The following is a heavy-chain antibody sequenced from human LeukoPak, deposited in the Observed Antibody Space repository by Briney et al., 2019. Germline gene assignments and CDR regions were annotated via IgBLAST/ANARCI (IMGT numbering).Heavy chain of an antibody. CDR1: VFSFSTYG. D-gene: IGHD3-22*01. CDR3: ARDSLYDDNGYYHYFDY. Sequence: GGSLRLSCAASVFSFSTYGMHWVRQAPGKGLEWVAMIWYDASGQHYADSVKGRFTISRDTSKNTLYLQMNSLRAEDTAVYFCARDSLYDDNGYYHYFDYWGQGTLVTVSS. CDR2: IWYDASGQ. J-gene: IGHJ4*02. V-gene: IGHV3-33*01.